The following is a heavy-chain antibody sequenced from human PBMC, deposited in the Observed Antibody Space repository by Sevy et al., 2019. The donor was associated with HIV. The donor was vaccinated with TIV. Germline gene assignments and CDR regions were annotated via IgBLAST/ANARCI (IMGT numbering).Heavy chain of an antibody. CDR3: ARDLVIPATTDYFYYGMDV. V-gene: IGHV3-53*01. CDR2: IYSGGTT. CDR1: GFTVSTSY. J-gene: IGHJ6*02. D-gene: IGHD2-15*01. Sequence: GGSLRLSCAAPGFTVSTSYMTWVRQAPGKGLESVSVIYSGGTTYYADSVKGRFTISRDNSKNSLYLQMSSLRAEDTAVYYCARDLVIPATTDYFYYGMDVWGQGTTVTVSS.